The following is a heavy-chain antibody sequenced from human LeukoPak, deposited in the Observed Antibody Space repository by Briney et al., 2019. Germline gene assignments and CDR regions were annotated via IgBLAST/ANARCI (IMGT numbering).Heavy chain of an antibody. D-gene: IGHD5-18*01. CDR3: ARVDTAMASYYYYYMDV. CDR1: GGSISSYY. Sequence: PSETLSLTCTVSGGSISSYYWSWIRQPPGKGLEWIGYIYYSGSTNCNPSLKSRVTISVDTSKNQFSLKLSSVTAADTAVYYCARVDTAMASYYYYYMDVWGKGTTVTVSS. CDR2: IYYSGST. J-gene: IGHJ6*03. V-gene: IGHV4-59*01.